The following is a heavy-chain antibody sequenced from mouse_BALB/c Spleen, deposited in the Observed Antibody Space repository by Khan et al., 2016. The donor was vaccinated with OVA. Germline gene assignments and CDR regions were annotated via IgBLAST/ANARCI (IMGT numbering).Heavy chain of an antibody. CDR2: FLPGSGNA. CDR3: ARGKYGSRDYFDS. V-gene: IGHV1-9*01. J-gene: IGHJ2*01. CDR1: GYTFSNYW. D-gene: IGHD1-1*01. Sequence: QVQLQQSGAELMKPGASVKISCKATGYTFSNYWIEWVKQRPGHGLEWIGEFLPGSGNANYNERFKGKATFASDASSNTAFMQLSRLTSEDSAVYFCARGKYGSRDYFDSWGQGTILTVSS.